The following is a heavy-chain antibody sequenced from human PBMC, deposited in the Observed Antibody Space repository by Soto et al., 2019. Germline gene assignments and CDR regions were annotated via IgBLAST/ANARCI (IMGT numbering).Heavy chain of an antibody. CDR3: ARIVNTGIVGATEDYYYYYGMDV. D-gene: IGHD1-26*01. J-gene: IGHJ6*02. CDR1: GGTFSSYA. CDR2: IIPIFGTA. Sequence: SVKVSCKAPGGTFSSYAISWVRQAPGQGLEWMGGIIPIFGTANYAQKFQGRVTITADESTSTAYMELSSLRSEDTAVYYCARIVNTGIVGATEDYYYYYGMDVWGQGTTVTVSS. V-gene: IGHV1-69*13.